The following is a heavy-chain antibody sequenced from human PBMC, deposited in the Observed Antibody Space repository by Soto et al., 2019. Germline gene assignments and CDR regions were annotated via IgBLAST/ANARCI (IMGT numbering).Heavy chain of an antibody. D-gene: IGHD1-26*01. CDR1: GFTYSTYT. Sequence: PGGSLRLSCAASGFTYSTYTMHWVRQAPGKGLEWVAVISYDGDNKFYADSVKGRFTISRDNAKNSLYLQMNSLRAEDTALYYCARGLEWELPYYFDYWGQGTLVTVSS. V-gene: IGHV3-30-3*01. CDR3: ARGLEWELPYYFDY. J-gene: IGHJ4*02. CDR2: ISYDGDNK.